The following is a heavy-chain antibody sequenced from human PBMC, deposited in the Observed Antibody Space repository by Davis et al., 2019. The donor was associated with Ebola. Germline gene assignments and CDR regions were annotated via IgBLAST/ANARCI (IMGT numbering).Heavy chain of an antibody. Sequence: SETLSLTCAASGGSFSGYYWGWIRQPPGKGLEWIGSIYYSGSTYYNPSLKSRVTISVDTSKNQFSLRLSSVTAADTAVYYCARHMAVAGLRYYYYGMDVWGQGTTVTVSS. CDR3: ARHMAVAGLRYYYYGMDV. J-gene: IGHJ6*02. V-gene: IGHV4-39*01. D-gene: IGHD6-19*01. CDR1: GGSFSGYY. CDR2: IYYSGST.